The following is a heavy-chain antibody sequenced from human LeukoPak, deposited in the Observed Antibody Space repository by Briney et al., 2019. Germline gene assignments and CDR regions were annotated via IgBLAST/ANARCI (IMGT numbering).Heavy chain of an antibody. Sequence: PSETLSLTCTVSSGSISSYYWSWVRQPPGKGLEWIEYIYYSGSTNYNPSLKSRVTISVDTSKKQFSLKLSSVTAADTAVYYCARGYSSSSGRPDYWGQGTQVTVSS. J-gene: IGHJ4*02. CDR1: SGSISSYY. CDR2: IYYSGST. D-gene: IGHD6-6*01. V-gene: IGHV4-59*08. CDR3: ARGYSSSSGRPDY.